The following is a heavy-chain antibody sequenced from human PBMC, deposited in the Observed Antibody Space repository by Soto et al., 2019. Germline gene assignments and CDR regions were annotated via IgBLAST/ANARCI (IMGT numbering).Heavy chain of an antibody. J-gene: IGHJ6*02. CDR1: GGSISSYY. CDR3: ARERDPYYYYGMDV. Sequence: SETLSLTCTVSGGSISSYYWSWIRQPPGKGLEWIGYIYYSGSTNYSPSLKSRVTISVDTSKNQFSLKLSSVTAADTAVYYCARERDPYYYYGMDVWGQGTTVTVSS. CDR2: IYYSGST. V-gene: IGHV4-59*01.